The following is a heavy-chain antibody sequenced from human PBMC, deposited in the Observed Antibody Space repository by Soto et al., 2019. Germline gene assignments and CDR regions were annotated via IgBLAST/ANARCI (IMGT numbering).Heavy chain of an antibody. V-gene: IGHV4-39*01. D-gene: IGHD5-12*01. J-gene: IGHJ4*02. Sequence: QLQLQESGPGLVKPSGTLSLTCTVSGASISSSSYYWGWIRQPPGKGLEWIGSIYYSGRTYYNQSLKSRVTISVDTSKNQFSLKLSSVTAADTAVYYCARLRRDGYNWDYWGQGTLVTVSS. CDR3: ARLRRDGYNWDY. CDR2: IYYSGRT. CDR1: GASISSSSYY.